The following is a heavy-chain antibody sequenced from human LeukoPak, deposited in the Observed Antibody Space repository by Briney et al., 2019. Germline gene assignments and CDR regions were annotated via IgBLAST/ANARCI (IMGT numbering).Heavy chain of an antibody. CDR3: AREGGFCFGDTCRFFDF. V-gene: IGHV3-21*01. CDR1: GFTFSTSS. CDR2: ISSSRDYI. D-gene: IGHD2-15*01. Sequence: GGALRLSCAATGFTFSTSSLNWVRQAPGKGLEWVASISSSRDYIYYADSVKVRFTITRDNAKNSLYLQMNSLGAEDTAVYYCAREGGFCFGDTCRFFDFWGQGTLVTVSS. J-gene: IGHJ4*02.